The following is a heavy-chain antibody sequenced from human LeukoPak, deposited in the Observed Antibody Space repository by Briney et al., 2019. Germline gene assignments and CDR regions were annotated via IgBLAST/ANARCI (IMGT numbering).Heavy chain of an antibody. CDR3: ARQGAELLWFGELRSFYYFDY. CDR1: GYTFTSYG. Sequence: SSVKVSCKASGYTFTSYGISWVRQAPGQGLEWVGWISAYNGNTNYAQKLQGRVTMTTDTSTSTAYMELRSLRSDDTAVYYCARQGAELLWFGELRSFYYFDYWGQGTLVTVSS. CDR2: ISAYNGNT. D-gene: IGHD3-10*01. J-gene: IGHJ4*02. V-gene: IGHV1-18*01.